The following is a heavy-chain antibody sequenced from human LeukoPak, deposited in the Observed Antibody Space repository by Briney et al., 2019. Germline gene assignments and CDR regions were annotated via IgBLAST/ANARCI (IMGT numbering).Heavy chain of an antibody. J-gene: IGHJ4*02. CDR2: ISGGGEHT. Sequence: PGGSLRLSCAASGFTFTNFAMKWVRQAPGKGLEWVADISGGGEHTFYADSVKGRFTISRDNSKDTLHLQMSILRPEDTALYYCASGPYSSSYFASWGQGTMVTGSS. V-gene: IGHV3-23*01. CDR3: ASGPYSSSYFAS. D-gene: IGHD6-13*01. CDR1: GFTFTNFA.